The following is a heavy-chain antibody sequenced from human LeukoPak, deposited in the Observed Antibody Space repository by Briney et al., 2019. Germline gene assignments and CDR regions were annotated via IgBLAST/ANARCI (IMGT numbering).Heavy chain of an antibody. CDR1: GGSISTYY. Sequence: SETLSLTCTVSGGSISTYYWSWIRQPPGKGLEWIGNIHYSGSTNQNPSLKSRVTTSVDTSKNQFSLKLSSVTAADTAVYYCARGYRSSSSTRFDPWGQGTLVTVSS. D-gene: IGHD6-13*01. CDR2: IHYSGST. J-gene: IGHJ5*02. CDR3: ARGYRSSSSTRFDP. V-gene: IGHV4-59*01.